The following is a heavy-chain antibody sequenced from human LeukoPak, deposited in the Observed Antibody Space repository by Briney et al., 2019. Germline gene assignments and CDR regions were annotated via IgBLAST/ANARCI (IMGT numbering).Heavy chain of an antibody. CDR1: GGTFSSYA. V-gene: IGHV1-69*06. CDR2: IIPILGTA. Sequence: SVKVSCKASGGTFSSYAISWVRQAPGQGLEWMGGIIPILGTANYAQKFQGRVTITADKSTSTAYMGLSSLRSEDTAVYYCARARGSTYYYGSGPYYYYGMDVWGKGTTVTVSS. CDR3: ARARGSTYYYGSGPYYYYGMDV. D-gene: IGHD3-10*01. J-gene: IGHJ6*04.